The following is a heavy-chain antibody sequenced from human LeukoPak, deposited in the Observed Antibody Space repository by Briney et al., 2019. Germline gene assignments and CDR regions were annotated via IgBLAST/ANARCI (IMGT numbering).Heavy chain of an antibody. CDR3: ARGSTSIAALGAWFDP. V-gene: IGHV1-69*05. D-gene: IGHD6-6*01. CDR1: GGTFSSYA. J-gene: IGHJ5*02. CDR2: IIPIFGTA. Sequence: VASVKVSCKASGGTFSSYAISWVRQAPGQGLEWMGRIIPIFGTANHAQEFQGRVTITTDESTSTAYMELSSLRSEDTAVYYCARGSTSIAALGAWFDPWGQGTLVTVSS.